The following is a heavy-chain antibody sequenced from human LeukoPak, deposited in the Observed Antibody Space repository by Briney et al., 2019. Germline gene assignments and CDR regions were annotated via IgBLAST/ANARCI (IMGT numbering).Heavy chain of an antibody. CDR3: AREGEQRGYSGYIDY. V-gene: IGHV3-21*01. CDR1: GFTFSSYS. Sequence: GGSLRLSCAASGFTFSSYSMNCVRQPPGKGLEWVSSISSSSSYIYYADSVKGRFAISRDNAKNSLYLQMNSLRAEDTAVYYCAREGEQRGYSGYIDYWGQGTLVTVSS. J-gene: IGHJ4*02. CDR2: ISSSSSYI. D-gene: IGHD5-12*01.